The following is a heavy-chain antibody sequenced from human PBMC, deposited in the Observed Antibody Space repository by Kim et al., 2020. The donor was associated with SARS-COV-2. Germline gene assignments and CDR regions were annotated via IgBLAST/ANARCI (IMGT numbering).Heavy chain of an antibody. J-gene: IGHJ4*02. D-gene: IGHD3-10*01. CDR3: ARGGLGVNLDY. CDR2: IYSGSTT. Sequence: GGSLRLSCAASGFTVSNNYMSWVRQAPGKGLEWVSVIYSGSTTEYADSVKGRFTIARDTSKNTLFLQMNSLRADDTAVYYCARGGLGVNLDYWGQGTLVTVSS. V-gene: IGHV3-53*01. CDR1: GFTVSNNY.